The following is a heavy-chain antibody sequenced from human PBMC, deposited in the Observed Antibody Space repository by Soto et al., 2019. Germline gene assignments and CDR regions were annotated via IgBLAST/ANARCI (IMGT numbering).Heavy chain of an antibody. D-gene: IGHD1-26*01. Sequence: SLSRTVSGDSDSSVGIHWPWLRRAPGKGLEWIGYIYNGGSTYYRPSLESRMHMSRDATRNHYSLRLTSVTAADTAVYFCARAQVGWETISYFGYWGQVKLVTVS. CDR2: IYNGGST. CDR1: GDSDSSVGIH. CDR3: ARAQVGWETISYFGY. J-gene: IGHJ4*02. V-gene: IGHV4-30-2*05.